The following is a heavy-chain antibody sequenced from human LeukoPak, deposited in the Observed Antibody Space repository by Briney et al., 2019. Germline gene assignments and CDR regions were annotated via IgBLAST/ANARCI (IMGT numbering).Heavy chain of an antibody. V-gene: IGHV1-8*03. Sequence: ASVKVSCKASGYTFTSYDINWVRQATGQGLEWMGWMNPNSGNTGYAQKFQGRVTITRKTSISTAYMELSSLRSEDTAVYYCARDHSYGYYYYYMDVWGKGTTVTVSS. CDR1: GYTFTSYD. CDR2: MNPNSGNT. J-gene: IGHJ6*03. D-gene: IGHD5-18*01. CDR3: ARDHSYGYYYYYMDV.